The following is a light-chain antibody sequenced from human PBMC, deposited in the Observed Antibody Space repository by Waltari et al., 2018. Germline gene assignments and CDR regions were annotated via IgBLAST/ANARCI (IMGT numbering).Light chain of an antibody. CDR3: QQYNDWPLT. J-gene: IGKJ4*01. V-gene: IGKV3-15*01. CDR2: GSS. Sequence: EIAMTQSPATLSVSQGERATLSCRASQSASTNLAWYQQKPGQAPRLLIYGSSTRATGIPARFSGSGSVTDFTLTISSLETEDFAVYFCQQYNDWPLTFGGGTTVEIK. CDR1: QSASTN.